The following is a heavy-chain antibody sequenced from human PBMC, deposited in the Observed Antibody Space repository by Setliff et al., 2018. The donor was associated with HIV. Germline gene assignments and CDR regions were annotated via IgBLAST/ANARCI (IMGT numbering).Heavy chain of an antibody. CDR2: IIPIFGTP. Sequence: SVKVSCKTSGGTFSTYTIAWVRQAPGQGLEWMGRIIPIFGTPNYAQKFQGRVTITADKSTSTVYLDLRSLTSEDTAMYYCARSVWAVVVPTDPAVDAFAIWGQGTMGT. CDR1: GGTFSTYT. CDR3: ARSVWAVVVPTDPAVDAFAI. J-gene: IGHJ3*02. V-gene: IGHV1-69*08. D-gene: IGHD2-2*01.